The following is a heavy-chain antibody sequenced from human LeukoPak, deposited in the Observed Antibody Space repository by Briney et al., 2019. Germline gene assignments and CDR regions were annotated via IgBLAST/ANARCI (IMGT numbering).Heavy chain of an antibody. CDR3: AKVLRTNHDNFFAY. Sequence: GGSLRLSCAASGFIFSSYDMNWVRQAPGKGLEWVSFITSSSDILHYADSVKGRFTISRDNAKNSLYLQMNNLRADDTALYYCAKVLRTNHDNFFAYWGQGTLVTVSS. CDR2: ITSSSDIL. D-gene: IGHD2-8*01. V-gene: IGHV3-48*01. CDR1: GFIFSSYD. J-gene: IGHJ4*02.